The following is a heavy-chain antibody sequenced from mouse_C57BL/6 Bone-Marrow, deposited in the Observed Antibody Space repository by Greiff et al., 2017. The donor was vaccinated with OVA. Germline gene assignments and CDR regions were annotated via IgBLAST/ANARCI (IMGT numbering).Heavy chain of an antibody. V-gene: IGHV1-72*01. CDR2: IDRNSGGT. J-gene: IGHJ4*01. Sequence: VQLQQPGAELVKPGASVKLSCKASGYTFTSYWMHWVKQRPGRGLEWIGRIDRNSGGTKYNEKFKSKATLTVDKPSSTAYMQLSSLTSEVSAVYYCARDYYYGSSYAIDYWGQGTSVTVSS. CDR1: GYTFTSYW. D-gene: IGHD1-1*01. CDR3: ARDYYYGSSYAIDY.